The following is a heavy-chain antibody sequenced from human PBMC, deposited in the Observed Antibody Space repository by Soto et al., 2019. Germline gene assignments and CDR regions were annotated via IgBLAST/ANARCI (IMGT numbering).Heavy chain of an antibody. CDR2: ISGSGGST. CDR3: AKARAQYYDFWSGYPVDY. J-gene: IGHJ4*02. D-gene: IGHD3-3*01. CDR1: GFTFSSYA. Sequence: EVQLLESGGGLVQPGGSLRLSCAVSGFTFSSYAMSWVRQAPGKGLEWVSAISGSGGSTYYADSVKGRFTISRDNSKNTLYLEMNSLRAEDTAVYYCAKARAQYYDFWSGYPVDYWGQGTLVTVSS. V-gene: IGHV3-23*01.